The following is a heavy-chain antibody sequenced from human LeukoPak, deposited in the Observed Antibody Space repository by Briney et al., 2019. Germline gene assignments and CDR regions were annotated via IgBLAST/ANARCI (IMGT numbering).Heavy chain of an antibody. CDR3: AKDVGDAQITMVRGVIPTQPMYYFDY. CDR1: GFTFSSYA. J-gene: IGHJ4*02. Sequence: GGSLRLSCAASGFTFSSYAMSWVRQAPGKGLEWVSAISGSGGSTYYADSVKGRFTISRDNSKNTLYLQMNSLRAEDTAVYYCAKDVGDAQITMVRGVIPTQPMYYFDYWGQGTLVTVSS. V-gene: IGHV3-23*01. D-gene: IGHD3-10*01. CDR2: ISGSGGST.